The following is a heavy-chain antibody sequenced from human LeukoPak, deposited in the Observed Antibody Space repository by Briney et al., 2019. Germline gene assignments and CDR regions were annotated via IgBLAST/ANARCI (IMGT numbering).Heavy chain of an antibody. V-gene: IGHV1-58*01. D-gene: IGHD2-8*01. J-gene: IGHJ5*02. CDR1: GFTFTSSA. CDR2: IVVGSGNT. CDR3: AADGYCTNGVCYFDP. Sequence: GASVKVSCKASGFTFTSSAEQWVRQARGQRLEWIGWIVVGSGNTNYAQKFQERVTITRDMSTSTAYMELSSLRSEDTAVYYCAADGYCTNGVCYFDPWGQGTLVTVSS.